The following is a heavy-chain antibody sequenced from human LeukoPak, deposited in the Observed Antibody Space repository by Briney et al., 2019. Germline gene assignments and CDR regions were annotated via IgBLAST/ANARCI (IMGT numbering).Heavy chain of an antibody. Sequence: PAGSLRLSCAASGFTFSDYYMSWIRQAPGKGLEWVSYISSSGSTIYYADSVKGRFTISRDNAKNSLCLQMNSLRAEDTAVYYCAKGEAGYYYGMDVSGQGTTVTVFS. J-gene: IGHJ6*02. D-gene: IGHD1-14*01. CDR3: AKGEAGYYYGMDV. V-gene: IGHV3-11*01. CDR2: ISSSGSTI. CDR1: GFTFSDYY.